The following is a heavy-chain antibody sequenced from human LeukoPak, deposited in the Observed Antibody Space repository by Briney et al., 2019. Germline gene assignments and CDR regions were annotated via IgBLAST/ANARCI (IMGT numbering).Heavy chain of an antibody. V-gene: IGHV4-39*07. CDR2: IYYSGST. CDR3: ARALVGSSSGYFYYYMDV. CDR1: GGSISSSSYF. Sequence: SETLSLTCTVSGGSISSSSYFWGWIRQPPGKGLEWIGSIYYSGSTYYNPSLKSRVTISVDTAKNQFSLNLSSVTAADTAVYSCARALVGSSSGYFYYYMDVWGKGTTVTVSS. D-gene: IGHD6-6*01. J-gene: IGHJ6*03.